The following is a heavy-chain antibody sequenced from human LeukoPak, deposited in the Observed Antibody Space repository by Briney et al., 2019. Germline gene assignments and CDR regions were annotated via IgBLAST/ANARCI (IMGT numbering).Heavy chain of an antibody. CDR1: KFTFSTFA. CDR3: AREGGDLRWKNRFDF. CDR2: TSSDGSSK. V-gene: IGHV3-30-3*01. D-gene: IGHD4-23*01. J-gene: IGHJ4*02. Sequence: GGSLRLSCAASKFTFSTFAMHWVRQAPGKGLEWVALTSSDGSSKYYTDSVKGRFTISRDNSKNTLYLQMNSLRAEDTAVYYCAREGGDLRWKNRFDFWGQGALVSVSS.